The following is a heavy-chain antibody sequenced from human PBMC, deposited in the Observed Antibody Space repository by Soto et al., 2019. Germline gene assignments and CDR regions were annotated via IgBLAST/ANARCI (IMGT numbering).Heavy chain of an antibody. V-gene: IGHV3-21*01. Sequence: EVQLVESGGGLVKPGGSLRLSCAASGFTFSSYTMNWVRQAPGKGLEWVSSINSSSSYIYYADSVKGRFTISRDNAKNSLYLQMNSLRAEDTAVYYCARVVSGSYYGYYYGMDVWGQGTTVTVSS. J-gene: IGHJ6*02. CDR3: ARVVSGSYYGYYYGMDV. CDR1: GFTFSSYT. CDR2: INSSSSYI. D-gene: IGHD1-26*01.